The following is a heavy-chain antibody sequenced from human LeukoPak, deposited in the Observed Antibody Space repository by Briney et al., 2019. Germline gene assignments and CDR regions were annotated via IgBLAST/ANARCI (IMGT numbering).Heavy chain of an antibody. J-gene: IGHJ6*03. V-gene: IGHV3-30*02. Sequence: PGGSLRLSCAASGFTFSSYGMHWVRQAPGKGLEWVAFIRYDGSNKYYADSVKGRFTISRDNSKNTLYLQMNSLRAEDTAVYYCAKVYGGDHYYYYMDVWGKGTTVTVSS. CDR1: GFTFSSYG. D-gene: IGHD4-23*01. CDR3: AKVYGGDHYYYYMDV. CDR2: IRYDGSNK.